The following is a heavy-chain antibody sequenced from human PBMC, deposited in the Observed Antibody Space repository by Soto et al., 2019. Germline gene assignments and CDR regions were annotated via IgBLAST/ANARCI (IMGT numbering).Heavy chain of an antibody. CDR3: GRDNGYMCGYDARGAFDT. Sequence: GGSLRLSCAASGFTFSSYRMNWVRQAPGKGLEWVSSISSSSSCIYYADSVKGRFTISRDNAKNSLYLQMNSLRAEDTAVYYCGRDNGYMCGYDARGAFDTWGYVTMVTVSS. V-gene: IGHV3-21*01. D-gene: IGHD3-22*01. J-gene: IGHJ3*02. CDR1: GFTFSSYR. CDR2: ISSSSSCI.